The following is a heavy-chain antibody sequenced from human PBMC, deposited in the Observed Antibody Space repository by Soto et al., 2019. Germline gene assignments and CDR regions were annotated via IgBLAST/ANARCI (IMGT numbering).Heavy chain of an antibody. CDR3: ARQYGDYGYDMDV. J-gene: IGHJ6*02. Sequence: PSETLSLTCAVSGGSISSGGYSWSWIRQPPGKGLEWIGYIYHSGSTYYNPSLKSRVTISVDRSKNQFSLKLSSVTAADTAVHYCARQYGDYGYDMDVWGQGTTVTVSS. CDR1: GGSISSGGYS. V-gene: IGHV4-30-2*01. D-gene: IGHD4-17*01. CDR2: IYHSGST.